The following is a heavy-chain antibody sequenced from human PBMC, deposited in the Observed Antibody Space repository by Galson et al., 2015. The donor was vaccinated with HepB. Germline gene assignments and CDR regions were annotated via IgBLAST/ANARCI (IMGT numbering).Heavy chain of an antibody. CDR1: GFTFSSYG. D-gene: IGHD3-22*01. CDR3: AKSPYDSSGYYFRV. Sequence: SLRLSCAASGFTFSSYGMHWVRQAPGKGLEWVAVISYDGSNKYYADSVKGRFTISRDNSKNTLYLQMNSLRVEDTAVYYCAKSPYDSSGYYFRVWGQGTLVTVSS. CDR2: ISYDGSNK. J-gene: IGHJ4*02. V-gene: IGHV3-30*18.